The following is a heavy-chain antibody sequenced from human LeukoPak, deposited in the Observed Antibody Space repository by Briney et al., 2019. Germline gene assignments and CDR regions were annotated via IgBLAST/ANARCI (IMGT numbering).Heavy chain of an antibody. D-gene: IGHD3-16*01. CDR3: ARDHYAHMDV. CDR2: IIPIFGTA. Sequence: ASVKVSCKASGYTFTSYDINWVRQAPGQGLEWMGGIIPIFGTANYAQKFQGRVTITADESTSTAYMELSRLRSDDTAVYYCARDHYAHMDVWGKGTTVTVSS. V-gene: IGHV1-69*13. CDR1: GYTFTSYD. J-gene: IGHJ6*03.